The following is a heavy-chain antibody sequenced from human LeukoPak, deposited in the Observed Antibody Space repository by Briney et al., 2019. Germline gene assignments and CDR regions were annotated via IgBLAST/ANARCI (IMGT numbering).Heavy chain of an antibody. CDR2: IYHSGST. CDR1: GGSISSYY. Sequence: SETLSLTCTVSGGSISSYYWSWIRQPPGKGLEWIGYIYHSGSTYYNPSLKSRVTISVDRSKNQFSLKLSSVTAADTAVYYCARSLEFLHSGYDAFDIWGQGTMVTVSS. J-gene: IGHJ3*02. CDR3: ARSLEFLHSGYDAFDI. D-gene: IGHD5-12*01. V-gene: IGHV4-59*12.